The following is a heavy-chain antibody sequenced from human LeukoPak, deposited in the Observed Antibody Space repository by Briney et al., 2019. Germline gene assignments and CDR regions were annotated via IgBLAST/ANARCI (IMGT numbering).Heavy chain of an antibody. CDR3: ARDSRDSSGKFPNHAFDI. J-gene: IGHJ3*02. Sequence: GGSLRLSCAASGFTFGSSGMHWVRHAPGKGLEVVSSISTSRSYIYYADSVTRRFTISRANAKNSLYLQMNSLRAEDTAVYYCARDSRDSSGKFPNHAFDIWGQGTMVTVSS. D-gene: IGHD3-22*01. CDR2: ISTSRSYI. V-gene: IGHV3-21*06. CDR1: GFTFGSSG.